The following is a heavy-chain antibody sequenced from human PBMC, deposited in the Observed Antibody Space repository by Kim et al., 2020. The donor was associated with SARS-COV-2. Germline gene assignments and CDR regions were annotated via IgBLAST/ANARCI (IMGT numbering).Heavy chain of an antibody. J-gene: IGHJ4*02. V-gene: IGHV3-48*03. CDR3: AFIVVVAALVDY. Sequence: GGSLRLSCAASGFTFSSYEMNWVRQAPGKGLEWVSYISSSGSTIYYADSVKGRFTISRDNAKNSLYLQMNSLRAEDTAVYYCAFIVVVAALVDYWGQGTLVTVSS. CDR1: GFTFSSYE. D-gene: IGHD2-15*01. CDR2: ISSSGSTI.